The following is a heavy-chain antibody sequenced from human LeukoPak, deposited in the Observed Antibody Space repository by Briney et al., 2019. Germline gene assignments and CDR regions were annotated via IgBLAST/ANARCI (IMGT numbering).Heavy chain of an antibody. CDR3: AREPRYSSSWLVDY. CDR2: ISGSGGST. D-gene: IGHD6-13*01. J-gene: IGHJ4*02. CDR1: GFTFSSYA. V-gene: IGHV3-23*01. Sequence: PGGSLRLSCAASGFTFSSYAMSWVRQAPGKGLEWVSAISGSGGSTYYADSVKGRFTISRDNSKNTLYLQMNSLRAEDTAVYYCAREPRYSSSWLVDYWDQGTLVAVSS.